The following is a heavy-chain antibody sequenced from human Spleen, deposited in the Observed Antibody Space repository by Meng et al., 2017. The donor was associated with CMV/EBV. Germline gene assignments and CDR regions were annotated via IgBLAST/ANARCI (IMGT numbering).Heavy chain of an antibody. CDR2: ISGTTSYT. V-gene: IGHV3-21*01. CDR3: ARDRLDKYFDWLLGDFDS. J-gene: IGHJ4*02. Sequence: FTTCSMNWVRPAPGRGLEWVSSISGTTSYTYYTDSVKGRFTISRDNAKNSLYLQMSSLRAEDTAVYYCARDRLDKYFDWLLGDFDSWGQGALVTVSS. D-gene: IGHD3-9*01. CDR1: FTTCS.